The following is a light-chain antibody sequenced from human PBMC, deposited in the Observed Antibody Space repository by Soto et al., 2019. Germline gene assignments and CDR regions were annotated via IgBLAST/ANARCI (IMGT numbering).Light chain of an antibody. Sequence: EIVLTQSPGTLSLSPGERATLSCRASQSVSSSYLAWYQQKPGQAPRLLIYGASSRATGIPDMFSGSGSGTDFTLTISRLEPEDFAVYYYQQYGSSPATFGQGTKVEVK. CDR3: QQYGSSPAT. J-gene: IGKJ1*01. CDR2: GAS. V-gene: IGKV3-20*01. CDR1: QSVSSSY.